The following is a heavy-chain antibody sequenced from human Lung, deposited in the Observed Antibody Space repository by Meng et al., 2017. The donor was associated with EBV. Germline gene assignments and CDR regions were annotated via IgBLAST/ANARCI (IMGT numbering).Heavy chain of an antibody. J-gene: IGHJ4*02. Sequence: EVQLVESGGGLVQPGGSLRLSCVISGFSFSDYAMMWVRQAPGKGVESVSAISTSGSYTYYADSVKGRFTISRDNSKNTLYLQMNSLRAEDTAKYYCTKQGPTSEWGQGTLVTVSS. D-gene: IGHD1-26*01. CDR1: GFSFSDYA. CDR3: TKQGPTSE. CDR2: ISTSGSYT. V-gene: IGHV3-23*04.